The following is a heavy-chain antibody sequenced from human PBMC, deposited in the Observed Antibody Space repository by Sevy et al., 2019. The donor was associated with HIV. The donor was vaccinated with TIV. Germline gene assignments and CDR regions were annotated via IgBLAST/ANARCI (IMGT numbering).Heavy chain of an antibody. Sequence: ASVKVSCKASGGTFSSYAISWVRQAPGQGLEWMGGIIPIFGTANCAQKFQGRVTITADESTSTAYMELSSLRSEDTAVYYCARDRAEGGSYGYWGQGTLVTVSS. CDR1: GGTFSSYA. V-gene: IGHV1-69*13. J-gene: IGHJ4*02. D-gene: IGHD1-26*01. CDR2: IIPIFGTA. CDR3: ARDRAEGGSYGY.